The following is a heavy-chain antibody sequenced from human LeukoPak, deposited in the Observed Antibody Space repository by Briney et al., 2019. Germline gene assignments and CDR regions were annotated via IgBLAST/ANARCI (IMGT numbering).Heavy chain of an antibody. V-gene: IGHV1-18*01. CDR2: ISAYNGNT. Sequence: ASVKVSCKDSGYTFTSYGISWVRQAPGQGLEWMGWISAYNGNTNYAQKLQGRVTMTTDTSTSTAYMELRSLRSDDTAVYYCARDSRLWSRYYYYGMDIWGQGTTVTVSS. CDR1: GYTFTSYG. CDR3: ARDSRLWSRYYYYGMDI. D-gene: IGHD5-18*01. J-gene: IGHJ6*02.